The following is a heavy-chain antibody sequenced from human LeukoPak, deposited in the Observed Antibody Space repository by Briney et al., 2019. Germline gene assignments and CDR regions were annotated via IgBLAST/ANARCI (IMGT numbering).Heavy chain of an antibody. D-gene: IGHD6-13*01. Sequence: SETLSLTCTVSGGSITTYYWIWIRQPAGKGLEWVGRIYSSGSTDYNPSLKSRVTMSADTSKNQFSLKLSSVTAADTAVYYCARESKIADGGAFDLWGQGTMVTVSS. CDR3: ARESKIADGGAFDL. CDR1: GGSITTYY. CDR2: IYSSGST. V-gene: IGHV4-4*07. J-gene: IGHJ3*01.